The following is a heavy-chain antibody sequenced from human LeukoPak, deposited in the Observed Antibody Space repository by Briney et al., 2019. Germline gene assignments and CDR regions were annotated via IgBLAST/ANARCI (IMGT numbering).Heavy chain of an antibody. Sequence: SETLSLTCTVSGGSISSGDYYWSWIRQPPGKGLEWIGYIYYSGSTYYNPSLKSRVTISVDTSKNQSSLKLSSVTAADTAVYYCAREDGSGSYEKYYFDYWGQGTLVTVSS. V-gene: IGHV4-30-4*01. J-gene: IGHJ4*02. D-gene: IGHD3-10*01. CDR3: AREDGSGSYEKYYFDY. CDR1: GGSISSGDYY. CDR2: IYYSGST.